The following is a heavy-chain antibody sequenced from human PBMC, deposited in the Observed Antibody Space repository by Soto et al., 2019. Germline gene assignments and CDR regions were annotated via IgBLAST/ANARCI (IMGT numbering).Heavy chain of an antibody. V-gene: IGHV4-31*03. CDR1: GGSISSGGYY. D-gene: IGHD4-17*01. Sequence: NPSETLSLTCTVSGGSISSGGYYWSWIRQHPGKGLEWIGYIYYSGSTYYNPSLKSRVTVSVDTSKNQFSLKLSSVTAADTAVYYCARDGDSGGKSDYYYGMDVWGQGTTVTVSS. CDR3: ARDGDSGGKSDYYYGMDV. CDR2: IYYSGST. J-gene: IGHJ6*02.